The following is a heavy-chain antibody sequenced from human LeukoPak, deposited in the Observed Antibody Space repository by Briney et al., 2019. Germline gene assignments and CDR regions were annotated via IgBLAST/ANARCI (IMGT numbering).Heavy chain of an antibody. D-gene: IGHD5-18*01. J-gene: IGHJ4*02. V-gene: IGHV3-30-3*01. Sequence: PGGSLRLSCAASGFTFSSYAMHWVRQAPGKGLEWVAVISYDGSNKYYADSVKGRFTISRDNSKNTLYLQMNSLRAEDTAVYYCARQDYTAMALDYWGQGTLVTVSS. CDR3: ARQDYTAMALDY. CDR1: GFTFSSYA. CDR2: ISYDGSNK.